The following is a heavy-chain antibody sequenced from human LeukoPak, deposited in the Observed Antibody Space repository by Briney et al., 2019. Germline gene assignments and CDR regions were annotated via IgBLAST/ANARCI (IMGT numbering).Heavy chain of an antibody. CDR2: INPNSGGT. D-gene: IGHD1-14*01. V-gene: IGHV1-2*02. Sequence: ASVKVSCKASGYTFTGYYMHWVRQAPGQGLEWMGWINPNSGGTNCAQKFQGRVTMTRDTSISTAYMELSRLRSDDTAVYYCARGRPLRRTPPIDYWGQGTLVTVSS. CDR1: GYTFTGYY. J-gene: IGHJ4*02. CDR3: ARGRPLRRTPPIDY.